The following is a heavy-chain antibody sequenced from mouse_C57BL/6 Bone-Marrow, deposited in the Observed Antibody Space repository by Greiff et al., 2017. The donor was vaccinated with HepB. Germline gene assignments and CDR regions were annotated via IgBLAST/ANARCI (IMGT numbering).Heavy chain of an antibody. CDR2: TDPANGNT. CDR3: ASGGYYYGSPGWYFDV. D-gene: IGHD1-1*01. J-gene: IGHJ1*03. Sequence: EVQLQQSVAELVRPGASVKLSCTASGFNIKNTYMHWVKQRPEQGLEWIGRTDPANGNTKYAPKFQGKATITADTSSNTAYLQLSSLTSEDTAIYYCASGGYYYGSPGWYFDVWGTGTTVTVSS. V-gene: IGHV14-3*01. CDR1: GFNIKNTY.